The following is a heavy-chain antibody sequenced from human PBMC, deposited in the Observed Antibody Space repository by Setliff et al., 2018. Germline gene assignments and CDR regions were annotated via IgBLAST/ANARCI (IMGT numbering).Heavy chain of an antibody. V-gene: IGHV3-7*01. D-gene: IGHD3-10*01. CDR1: GFTYNNDW. CDR2: INPDGSEK. CDR3: FGAGTCSY. J-gene: IGHJ4*02. Sequence: LRLSCAASGFTYNNDWVSWVRQAPGKGLEWLASINPDGSEKYYVDSVKGRFTISRDNAKNSLSLQMNNLRTEDTAVYYCFGAGTCSYWGQGTLVTVSS.